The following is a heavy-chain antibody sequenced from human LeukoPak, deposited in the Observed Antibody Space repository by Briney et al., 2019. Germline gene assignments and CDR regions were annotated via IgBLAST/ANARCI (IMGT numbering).Heavy chain of an antibody. V-gene: IGHV3-66*02. J-gene: IGHJ3*02. CDR1: AFTVSSNY. CDR2: IYGGGST. D-gene: IGHD1-26*01. CDR3: ARDHSGSYQRAFDI. Sequence: PGGSLRLSRAVSAFTVSSNYVSWVRQAPGKGLEWVSVIYGGGSTNYADSVKGRFTISRDNSKNTLYLQMNSLRAEDTAVYYCARDHSGSYQRAFDIWGQGTMVTVSS.